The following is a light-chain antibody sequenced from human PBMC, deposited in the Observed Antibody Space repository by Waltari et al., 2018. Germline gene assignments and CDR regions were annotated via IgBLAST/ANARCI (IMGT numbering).Light chain of an antibody. CDR1: SLSSYY. Sequence: SSELPQDPAVSVPLGQTVRITCHGDSLSSYYASWYQQRPGQAPRLVKYDKNNRPSGVPDRFSGSSSHNTASLTITGAQAEDEASCYCYSRDASGVGGSFGGGTKLTVL. V-gene: IGLV3-19*01. CDR2: DKN. J-gene: IGLJ2*01. CDR3: YSRDASGVGGS.